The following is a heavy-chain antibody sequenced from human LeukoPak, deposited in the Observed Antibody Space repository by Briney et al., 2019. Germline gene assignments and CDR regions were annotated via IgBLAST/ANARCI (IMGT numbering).Heavy chain of an antibody. CDR1: GGSISSYY. D-gene: IGHD3-3*01. J-gene: IGHJ6*02. Sequence: SETLSLTCTVSGGSISSYYWSWIRQPPGKGLEWIGYIYISGSTYYNPSLKSRVTTSVDRSKNQFSLKLSSVTAADTAVYYCARSYSEETYDMDVWGQGTTVTVSS. V-gene: IGHV4-4*09. CDR3: ARSYSEETYDMDV. CDR2: IYISGST.